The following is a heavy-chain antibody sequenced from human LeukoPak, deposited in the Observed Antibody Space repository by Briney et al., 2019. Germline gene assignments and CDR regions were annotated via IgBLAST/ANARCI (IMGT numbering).Heavy chain of an antibody. CDR2: INHSGST. CDR3: ARRDCSSTSCQHFDY. Sequence: SETLSLTCAVYGGSFSGYYWSWIRQPPGKGLEWIGEINHSGSTNYNPSLKSRVTISVETSKNQFSLKLSSVTAADTAVYYCARRDCSSTSCQHFDYWGQGTLVTVSS. D-gene: IGHD2-2*01. V-gene: IGHV4-34*01. CDR1: GGSFSGYY. J-gene: IGHJ4*02.